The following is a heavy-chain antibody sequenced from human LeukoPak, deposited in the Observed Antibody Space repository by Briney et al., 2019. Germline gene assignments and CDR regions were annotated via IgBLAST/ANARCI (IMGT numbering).Heavy chain of an antibody. CDR3: ARGERRYYDSSGYHYYFDY. CDR2: IYYSGST. CDR1: GGSISSYY. D-gene: IGHD3-22*01. V-gene: IGHV4-59*01. J-gene: IGHJ4*02. Sequence: SEALSLTCTVSGGSISSYYWNWIRQPPGKGLEWIGYIYYSGSTNYNPSLKSRITMSVDTSKNQFSLKLSSVTAADTAVYYCARGERRYYDSSGYHYYFDYWGQGTLVTVSS.